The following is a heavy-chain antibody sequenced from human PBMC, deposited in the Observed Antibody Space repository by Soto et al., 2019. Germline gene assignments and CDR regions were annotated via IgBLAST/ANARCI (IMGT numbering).Heavy chain of an antibody. V-gene: IGHV1-8*01. Sequence: QVQLVQSGAEVKKPGASVKVSCKASGYTFTSYDINWVRQATGQGLEWMGWMNPNSGNTGYAQKFQGRVTMTRNTSISTAYMEMSSLRSEDTAVYYCARERRPTYYDFWSGVDAFDIWGQGTMVTVSS. CDR2: MNPNSGNT. D-gene: IGHD3-3*01. J-gene: IGHJ3*02. CDR1: GYTFTSYD. CDR3: ARERRPTYYDFWSGVDAFDI.